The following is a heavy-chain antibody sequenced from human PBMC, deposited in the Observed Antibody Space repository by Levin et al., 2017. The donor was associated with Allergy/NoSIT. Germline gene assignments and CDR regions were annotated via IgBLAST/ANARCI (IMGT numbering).Heavy chain of an antibody. V-gene: IGHV3-30*04. CDR1: GFTFSSYA. J-gene: IGHJ6*02. Sequence: GGSLRLSCAASGFTFSSYAMHWVRQAPGKGLEWVAVISYDGSNKYYADSVKGRFTISRDNSKNTLYLQMNSLRAEDTAVYYCARELSSSLNYYYYGMDVWGQGTTVTVSS. CDR2: ISYDGSNK. D-gene: IGHD6-6*01. CDR3: ARELSSSLNYYYYGMDV.